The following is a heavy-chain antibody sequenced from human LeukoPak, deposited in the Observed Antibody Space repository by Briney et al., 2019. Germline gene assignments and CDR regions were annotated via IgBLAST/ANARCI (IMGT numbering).Heavy chain of an antibody. Sequence: SGTLSLTCAVSGGSISSSNWWSWVRQPPGKGLEWIGEIYHSGSTYYNPSLKSRVTISVDTSKNQFSLKLSSVTAADTAVYYCARVDHCSGGSCPNWFDPWGQGTLVTVSS. CDR2: IYHSGST. CDR1: GGSISSSNW. D-gene: IGHD2-15*01. V-gene: IGHV4-4*02. CDR3: ARVDHCSGGSCPNWFDP. J-gene: IGHJ5*02.